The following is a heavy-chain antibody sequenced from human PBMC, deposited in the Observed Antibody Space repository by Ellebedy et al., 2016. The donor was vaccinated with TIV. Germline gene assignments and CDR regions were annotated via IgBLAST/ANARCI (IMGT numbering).Heavy chain of an antibody. Sequence: AASVKVSCKASGGTFSSYAISWVRQAPGQGLEWMGGIIPIFGTANYAQKFQGRVTITADESTSTAYMELSSLRSEDTAVYYCASVSYYGSGSYRLNYYYYGMDVWGQGTTVTVSS. D-gene: IGHD3-10*01. CDR2: IIPIFGTA. V-gene: IGHV1-69*13. CDR1: GGTFSSYA. CDR3: ASVSYYGSGSYRLNYYYYGMDV. J-gene: IGHJ6*02.